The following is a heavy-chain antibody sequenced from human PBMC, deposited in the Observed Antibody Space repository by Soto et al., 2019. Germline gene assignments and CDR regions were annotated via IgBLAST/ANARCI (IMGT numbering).Heavy chain of an antibody. CDR1: GFTFSSYG. CDR3: ARDDSGYSQSIDY. Sequence: GGSLRLSCAASGFTFSSYGMHWVRQAPGKGLEWVAVIWYDGSNKYYADSVKGRFTISRDNSKNTLYLQMNSLRAEDTAVYYCARDDSGYSQSIDYWGQGTLVTVSS. J-gene: IGHJ4*02. CDR2: IWYDGSNK. D-gene: IGHD3-22*01. V-gene: IGHV3-33*01.